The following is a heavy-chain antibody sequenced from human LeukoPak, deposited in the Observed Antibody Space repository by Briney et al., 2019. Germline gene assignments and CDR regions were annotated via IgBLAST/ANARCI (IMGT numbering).Heavy chain of an antibody. Sequence: ASVNVSCKTSGYTFTDYGIHWVRQAPGQGLERMGWINTYTGDPTYAQAFTGRFVFSLDTSVSTAYLQISSLKADDTAVFYCARDGSTNWYYYYGLDVWGQGTAVTVSS. CDR3: ARDGSTNWYYYYGLDV. D-gene: IGHD1-1*01. CDR1: GYTFTDYG. V-gene: IGHV7-4-1*02. CDR2: INTYTGDP. J-gene: IGHJ6*02.